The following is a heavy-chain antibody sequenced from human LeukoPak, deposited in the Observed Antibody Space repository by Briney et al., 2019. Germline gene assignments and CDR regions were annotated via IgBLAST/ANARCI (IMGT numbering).Heavy chain of an antibody. J-gene: IGHJ5*02. V-gene: IGHV3-20*01. CDR1: GFTFDDYG. D-gene: IGHD5-12*01. CDR2: INWKGSNT. Sequence: PGGSLRLSCAASGFTFDDYGMGWVRQPPGKGLEWVSGINWKGSNTGYADSVKGRFTISRDNAKNSLYLQMDSLRAEDTALYHCAKDLGRGYYTLDPWGQGILVTVSS. CDR3: AKDLGRGYYTLDP.